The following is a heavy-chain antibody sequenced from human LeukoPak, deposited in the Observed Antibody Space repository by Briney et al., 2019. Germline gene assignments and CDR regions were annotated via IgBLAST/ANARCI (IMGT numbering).Heavy chain of an antibody. D-gene: IGHD3-22*01. CDR2: INPSGGST. CDR3: ARDTSSRLLSYYYYYMDV. V-gene: IGHV1-46*01. J-gene: IGHJ6*03. Sequence: ASVKVSCKASGYTFTSYYMHWVRQAPGQGLEWMGIINPSGGSTSYAQKFQGRVTMTRDTSTSTVYMELSSLRSEDTAVYYCARDTSSRLLSYYYYYMDVWGKGTTVTISS. CDR1: GYTFTSYY.